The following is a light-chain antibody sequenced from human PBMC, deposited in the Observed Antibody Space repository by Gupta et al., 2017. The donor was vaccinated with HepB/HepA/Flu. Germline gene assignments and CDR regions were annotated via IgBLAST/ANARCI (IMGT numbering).Light chain of an antibody. J-gene: IGLJ2*01. Sequence: QSALTQPASVSGSPGQSITISCTGTSIDVGSNNPVPWFQHHPGKVPKLMIYEVSKRPSGVSNRFSASKSDNTASLTISGLQAEDEADYYCCSSAGTGSIYIFGGGTKLTVL. CDR2: EVS. CDR1: SIDVGSNNP. V-gene: IGLV2-23*02. CDR3: CSSAGTGSIYI.